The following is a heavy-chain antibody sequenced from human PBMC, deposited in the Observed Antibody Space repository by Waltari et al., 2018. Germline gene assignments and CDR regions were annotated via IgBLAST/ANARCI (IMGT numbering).Heavy chain of an antibody. Sequence: QVQLVQSGAEVKKPGASVKVSCKVSGYTLTELSMHWVRQAPGKGLEWMGGFDPEDGETIYAQKFQGRVTMTEDTSTDTAYMELSSLRSEDTAVYYCAISYIGFGVVILFSDYYYGMDVWGQGTTVTVSS. CDR2: FDPEDGET. J-gene: IGHJ6*02. D-gene: IGHD3-3*01. CDR3: AISYIGFGVVILFSDYYYGMDV. V-gene: IGHV1-24*01. CDR1: GYTLTELS.